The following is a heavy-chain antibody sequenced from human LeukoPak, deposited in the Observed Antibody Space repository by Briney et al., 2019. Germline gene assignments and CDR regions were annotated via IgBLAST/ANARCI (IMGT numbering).Heavy chain of an antibody. CDR2: LSYNAKTV. V-gene: IGHV3-48*03. CDR1: GFTFSRRE. D-gene: IGHD7-27*01. J-gene: IGHJ4*02. CDR3: ARAAFTGFHLHFDQ. Sequence: PGGSLRLSCSSSGFTFSRREMAWFRQAPGKGLEWVSYLSYNAKTVLHADSVKGRFTISRDNAKNSLYLQMDSLRVEDTAFYFCARAAFTGFHLHFDQWGQGTLVTVSS.